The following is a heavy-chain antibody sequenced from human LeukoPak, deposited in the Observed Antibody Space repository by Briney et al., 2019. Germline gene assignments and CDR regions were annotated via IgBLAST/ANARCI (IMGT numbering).Heavy chain of an antibody. CDR1: GYTFTSYG. Sequence: ASVKVSCKASGYTFTSYGISWVRQAPGQGLEWMGWISAYNGNTNYAQKLQGRVTMTTDTSTSTAYMELRSLRSDDTAVYYCARWGENGVLWFGELSVRPAFDYWGQGTLVTVSS. D-gene: IGHD3-10*01. V-gene: IGHV1-18*01. J-gene: IGHJ4*02. CDR2: ISAYNGNT. CDR3: ARWGENGVLWFGELSVRPAFDY.